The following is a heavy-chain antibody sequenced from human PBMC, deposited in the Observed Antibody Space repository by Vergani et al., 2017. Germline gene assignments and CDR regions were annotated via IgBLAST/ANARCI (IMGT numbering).Heavy chain of an antibody. J-gene: IGHJ4*02. V-gene: IGHV3-30*02. Sequence: QVQLVESGGGVVQFGGSLRLSCAASGFTFSNSGIHWVRQAPSRGLGWVAFIRNDGSYEYYGDSVKGRFTISRDDSRNTVYLQMNSLRAEDTAVYYCAKGCSDGTCGGTFEYWGQGTRVTVSP. CDR2: IRNDGSYE. CDR1: GFTFSNSG. CDR3: AKGCSDGTCGGTFEY. D-gene: IGHD2-15*01.